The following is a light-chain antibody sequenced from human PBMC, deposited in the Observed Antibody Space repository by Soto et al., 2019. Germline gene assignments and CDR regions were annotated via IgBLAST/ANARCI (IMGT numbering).Light chain of an antibody. CDR2: AAS. Sequence: DLQMTQSPSSLSASVGDRVPIHCRASQSISNYLNWYQQKPGKVPKLLIYAASSLQSGVPSRFSGSGSGTDFTLTISSLQPEDFATYYCQQSYSIPWTFGQGTKVDIK. J-gene: IGKJ1*01. V-gene: IGKV1-39*01. CDR1: QSISNY. CDR3: QQSYSIPWT.